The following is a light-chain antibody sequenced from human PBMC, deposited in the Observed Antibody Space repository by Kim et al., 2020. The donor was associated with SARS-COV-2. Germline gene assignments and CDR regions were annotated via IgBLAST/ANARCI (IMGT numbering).Light chain of an antibody. CDR1: TSNIGSDY. J-gene: IGLJ3*02. Sequence: QSVLTQPPSASWTPGQSVNMSCSGGTSNIGSDYVYWYQQLPGAAPKLLIYRNDQRPSGVPHRFSGSKSGTAASLAIGGLRSEDEADYYCAAWDRSLSSRLFGGGTQLTVL. V-gene: IGLV1-47*01. CDR2: RND. CDR3: AAWDRSLSSRL.